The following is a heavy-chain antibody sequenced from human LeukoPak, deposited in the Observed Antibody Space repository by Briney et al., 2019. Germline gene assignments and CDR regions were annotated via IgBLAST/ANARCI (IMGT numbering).Heavy chain of an antibody. CDR2: ISSSSSTI. CDR1: GFTFSSYS. Sequence: GGSLRLSCAASGFTFSSYSMNWVRQAPGKGLEWVSYISSSSSTIYYADSVKGRFTISRDNAKNSLYLQMNSLRAEDTAVYYCAREETYCSSTSCYYYYGMDVWGQGTTVTVPS. D-gene: IGHD2-2*01. CDR3: AREETYCSSTSCYYYYGMDV. V-gene: IGHV3-48*01. J-gene: IGHJ6*02.